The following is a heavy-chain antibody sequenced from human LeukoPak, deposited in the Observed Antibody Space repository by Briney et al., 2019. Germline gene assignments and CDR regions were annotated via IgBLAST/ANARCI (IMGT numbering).Heavy chain of an antibody. V-gene: IGHV3-43*01. CDR3: ASEVGYRSLGY. CDR1: GFTFSNYA. Sequence: GGSLRLSSAASGFTFSNYAMSWVRQTPGRGLEWVSFITWKSHRTHYADSVKGRFTVSRDNSKDSLYLQMNSLRTEDTGLYHCASEVGYRSLGYLGQGTLVTVSS. D-gene: IGHD3-3*01. CDR2: ITWKSHRT. J-gene: IGHJ4*02.